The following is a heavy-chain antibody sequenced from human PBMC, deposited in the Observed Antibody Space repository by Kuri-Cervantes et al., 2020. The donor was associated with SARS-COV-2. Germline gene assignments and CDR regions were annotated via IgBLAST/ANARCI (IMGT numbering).Heavy chain of an antibody. CDR3: ARPLICGEGEYCSGGSWGWFDP. Sequence: ASVKVSCKASGYTFTGYYMHWVRQAPGQGLEWMGWINPNSGGTNYAQKFQGRVTMTRDTSISTAYMELSSLRSEDTAVYYCARPLICGEGEYCSGGSWGWFDPWGQGTLVTVSS. CDR2: INPNSGGT. V-gene: IGHV1-2*02. CDR1: GYTFTGYY. D-gene: IGHD2-15*01. J-gene: IGHJ5*02.